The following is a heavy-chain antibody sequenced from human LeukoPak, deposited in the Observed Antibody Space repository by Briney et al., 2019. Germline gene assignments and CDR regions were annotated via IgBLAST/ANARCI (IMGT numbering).Heavy chain of an antibody. Sequence: GESLKISCKGSGYSFTSYWIGWVRQMPGKGLEWMGIIYPGDSDTRYRPSFQGQVTISADKSISTAYLQWSSLKASDTAMYYCARQVDSSGYYWYYWGQGTLVAVSS. D-gene: IGHD3-22*01. J-gene: IGHJ4*02. CDR3: ARQVDSSGYYWYY. CDR1: GYSFTSYW. CDR2: IYPGDSDT. V-gene: IGHV5-51*01.